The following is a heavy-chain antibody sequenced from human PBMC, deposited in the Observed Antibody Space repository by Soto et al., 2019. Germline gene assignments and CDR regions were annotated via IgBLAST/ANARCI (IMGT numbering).Heavy chain of an antibody. D-gene: IGHD6-6*01. J-gene: IGHJ3*02. V-gene: IGHV3-11*01. Sequence: PGGSMRLSCAASGFTFSDYYMSWIRQAPGKGLEWVSYISSSGSTIYYADSVKGRFTISRDNAKNSLYLQMNSLRAEDTAVYYCARVSGIAARPSVFDIWRQGTMVTVSS. CDR2: ISSSGSTI. CDR1: GFTFSDYY. CDR3: ARVSGIAARPSVFDI.